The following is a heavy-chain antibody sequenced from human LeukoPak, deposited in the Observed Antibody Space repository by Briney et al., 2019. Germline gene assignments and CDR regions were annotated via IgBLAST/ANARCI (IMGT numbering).Heavy chain of an antibody. D-gene: IGHD2/OR15-2a*01. V-gene: IGHV3-21*01. CDR1: GFTFSSYW. CDR2: ISSSSGYI. Sequence: GGSLRLSCAASGFTFSSYWMHWVRQAPGKGLEWVSFISSSSGYIYYADSVKGRFTISRDNAKNSLHLLMNSLRAEDTAVYYCARDPGNYYGMDVWGQGTTVTVSS. J-gene: IGHJ6*02. CDR3: ARDPGNYYGMDV.